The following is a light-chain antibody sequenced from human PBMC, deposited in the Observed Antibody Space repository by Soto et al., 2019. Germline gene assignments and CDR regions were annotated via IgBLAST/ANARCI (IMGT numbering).Light chain of an antibody. CDR3: QQYNHWWT. V-gene: IGKV1-13*02. Sequence: IQMSQSPSSLSASVGDRVTITCRASQGIGDALGWYQQKPGKAPKLLIYDASSLESGVPSRFSGSGSGTEFTLTISSLQSEDSAVYYCQQYNHWWTFGQGTKVDIK. CDR2: DAS. J-gene: IGKJ1*01. CDR1: QGIGDA.